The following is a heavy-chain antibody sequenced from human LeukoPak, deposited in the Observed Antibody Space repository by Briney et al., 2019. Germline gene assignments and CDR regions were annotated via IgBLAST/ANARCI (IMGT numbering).Heavy chain of an antibody. CDR1: GGSISSYY. Sequence: PSETLSLTCTVSGGSISSYYWSWIRQPPGRGLEWIGYISYSGSTNYNPSLKSRVTMSVDTSKNQFSLKLSSVTAADTAVYYCARVPYDFWSGYYYFDYWGQGTLVTVSS. CDR2: ISYSGST. J-gene: IGHJ4*02. V-gene: IGHV4-59*12. D-gene: IGHD3-3*01. CDR3: ARVPYDFWSGYYYFDY.